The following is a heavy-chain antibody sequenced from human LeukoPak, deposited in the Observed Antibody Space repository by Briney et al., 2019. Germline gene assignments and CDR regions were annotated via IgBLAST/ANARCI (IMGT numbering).Heavy chain of an antibody. V-gene: IGHV4-59*01. D-gene: IGHD2-2*01. CDR1: GGSISSYY. Sequence: AETLSLTCTVSGGSISSYYWSWTRQPPGKGLEWVGYIYYSGSTNYYPSLKSRVTISVDTSKNQLSLKLSSVTAADTAVYYCARGIGGRYCSSTSCYGQFRFDYWGQGTLVTVSS. CDR3: ARGIGGRYCSSTSCYGQFRFDY. CDR2: IYYSGST. J-gene: IGHJ4*02.